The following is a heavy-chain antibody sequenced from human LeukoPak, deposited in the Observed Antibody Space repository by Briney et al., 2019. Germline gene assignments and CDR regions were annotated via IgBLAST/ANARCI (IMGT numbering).Heavy chain of an antibody. Sequence: HPGGSLRLSCAASGFTFSGSAMHWVRQASGKGLEWVGRIRGKADGYATVYAASVEGRFTMSRDDSKRTAYLQMNSLKIEDTAVYYCSRLAAIGPAWGQGTLVTVSS. CDR1: GFTFSGSA. CDR2: IRGKADGYAT. J-gene: IGHJ4*02. D-gene: IGHD6-13*01. V-gene: IGHV3-73*01. CDR3: SRLAAIGPA.